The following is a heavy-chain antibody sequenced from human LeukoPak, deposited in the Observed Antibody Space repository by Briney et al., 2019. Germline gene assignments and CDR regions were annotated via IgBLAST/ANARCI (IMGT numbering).Heavy chain of an antibody. V-gene: IGHV3-21*01. CDR1: GFTFSSYS. CDR3: ARSFCSGGSCYKEDAFDI. J-gene: IGHJ3*02. D-gene: IGHD2-15*01. Sequence: GGSLRLSCAASGFTFSSYSMNWVRQAPGKGLEWVSSISSSSSYIYYADSVKGRSTISRDNAKNSLYLQMNSLRAEDTAVYYCARSFCSGGSCYKEDAFDIWGQGTMVTVSS. CDR2: ISSSSSYI.